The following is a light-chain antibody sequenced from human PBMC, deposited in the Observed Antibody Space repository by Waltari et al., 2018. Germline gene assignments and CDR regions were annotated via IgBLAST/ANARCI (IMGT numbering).Light chain of an antibody. Sequence: SYGLTQPPSVSGPPGQTATITCSGDKLGYKYASWYQQKPGQSPVLLIYQDNKRPSGIPGRFSGSNSGNTATLTISGTQPMGEADYYCQAWDSFTAVFGGGTRLTVL. J-gene: IGLJ2*01. CDR2: QDN. CDR3: QAWDSFTAV. V-gene: IGLV3-1*01. CDR1: KLGYKY.